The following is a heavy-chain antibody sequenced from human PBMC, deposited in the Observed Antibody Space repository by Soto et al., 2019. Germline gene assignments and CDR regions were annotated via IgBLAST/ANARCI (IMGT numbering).Heavy chain of an antibody. CDR2: VYSNGDT. Sequence: QLQLQESGPGLVKPSETLSFTCTVSDGSISSYYWSWIRQPPGKGLEWIGYVYSNGDTSFNPSLKRRVTISVDTSRNRFSLRLNSVTAADTAVYYCARRITGDPHFDLWGRGTLVTVSS. CDR1: DGSISSYY. V-gene: IGHV4-59*12. CDR3: ARRITGDPHFDL. J-gene: IGHJ2*01. D-gene: IGHD1-20*01.